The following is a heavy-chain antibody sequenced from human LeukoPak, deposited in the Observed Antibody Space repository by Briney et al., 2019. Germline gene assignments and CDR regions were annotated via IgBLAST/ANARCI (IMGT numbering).Heavy chain of an antibody. CDR2: IYYSGST. J-gene: IGHJ4*02. CDR1: GGSISSSSYY. CDR3: ARDRGWLPTPLYFFDY. V-gene: IGHV4-39*07. D-gene: IGHD5-12*01. Sequence: SETLSLTCTVSGGSISSSSYYWGWIRQPPGKGLEWIGSIYYSGSTYYNPSLKSRVTISVDTSKNQFSLKLSSVTAADTAVYSCARDRGWLPTPLYFFDYWGQGTLVTVSS.